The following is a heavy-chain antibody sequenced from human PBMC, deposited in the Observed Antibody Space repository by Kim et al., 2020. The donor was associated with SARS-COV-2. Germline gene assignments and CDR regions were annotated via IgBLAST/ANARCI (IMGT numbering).Heavy chain of an antibody. CDR3: ARDFERSSTYYYDSSGYYGDAFDI. CDR2: IYHSGST. D-gene: IGHD3-22*01. Sequence: SETLSLTCAVSGGSISSSNWWSWVRQPPGKGLEWIGEIYHSGSTNYNPSLKSRVTISVDKSKNQFSLKLSSVTAADTAVYYCARDFERSSTYYYDSSGYYGDAFDIWGQGTMVTVSS. CDR1: GGSISSSNW. J-gene: IGHJ3*02. V-gene: IGHV4-4*02.